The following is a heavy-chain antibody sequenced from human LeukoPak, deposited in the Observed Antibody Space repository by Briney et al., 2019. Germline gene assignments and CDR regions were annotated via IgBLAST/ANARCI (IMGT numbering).Heavy chain of an antibody. CDR1: GFIFSSYA. D-gene: IGHD2-2*01. CDR2: ISGSGGST. J-gene: IGHJ5*02. CDR3: AKDRRPVYCSSTSCNIPGWFDP. V-gene: IGHV3-23*01. Sequence: PGASLTLACAAYGFIFSSYAMGSARQAPGSGRGWVSVISGSGGSTYYADSVKGRFTTSRDNSKNTLYLQMNSLRAEDTAVYYCAKDRRPVYCSSTSCNIPGWFDPWGQGTLVTVSS.